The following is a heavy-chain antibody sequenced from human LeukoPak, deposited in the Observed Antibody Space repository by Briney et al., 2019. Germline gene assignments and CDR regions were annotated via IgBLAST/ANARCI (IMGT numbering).Heavy chain of an antibody. CDR3: AKVGTTIY. CDR2: SSGSGGST. V-gene: IGHV3-23*01. D-gene: IGHD4-17*01. J-gene: IGHJ4*02. Sequence: GGALRLSCAASGYTFSSYAMNWVRQAPGKGLEWVSASSGSGGSTYYADAVKGRFTISRDNSKNTLPLQINTLRAEDTAVYYCAKVGTTIYWGQGTLVTASS. CDR1: GYTFSSYA.